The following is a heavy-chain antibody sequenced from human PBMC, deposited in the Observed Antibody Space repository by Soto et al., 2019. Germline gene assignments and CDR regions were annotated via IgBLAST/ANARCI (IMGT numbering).Heavy chain of an antibody. D-gene: IGHD5-18*01. V-gene: IGHV1-69*01. J-gene: IGHJ4*02. CDR2: FIPIFGTG. Sequence: QVQLVQSGAEVKKPGSSMRVSCKASGGTFKNYAFSWVRQAPEQGLGWMGGFIPIFGTGNYAEQFQGRVSITADESTKTIYMDLRSLRSDDTAVYYCARISEFTYGYGLGYYFDSWGQGTLITVSS. CDR1: GGTFKNYA. CDR3: ARISEFTYGYGLGYYFDS.